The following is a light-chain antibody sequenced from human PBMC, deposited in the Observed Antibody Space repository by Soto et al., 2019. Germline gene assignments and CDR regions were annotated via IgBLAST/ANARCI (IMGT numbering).Light chain of an antibody. V-gene: IGKV3-11*01. J-gene: IGKJ1*01. CDR3: QQRSNLPWT. CDR2: DAS. CDR1: QRISRY. Sequence: EIVLTQSPAPLSLSPGERATLSCRASQRISRYLAWYQQKPGQAPRLLIYDASNRATGIPVRFSSSESGADFSLTISSLEPEDFAVYYCQQRSNLPWTFGQGTSV.